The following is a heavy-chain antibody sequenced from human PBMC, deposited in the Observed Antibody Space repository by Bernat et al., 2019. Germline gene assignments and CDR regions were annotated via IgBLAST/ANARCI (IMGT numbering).Heavy chain of an antibody. Sequence: QVQRVESGGGVVQPGRSLRLSCAASGVTFSSYGMHWVRQAPGKGLEWVDVIRYAGSNKYYADSVKGRFTISRDNSKNTLYLQMNSLRAEDTAVYYCARDGYCSTTSCYYYYGMDVWGQGTTVTVSS. CDR2: IRYAGSNK. V-gene: IGHV3-33*01. J-gene: IGHJ6*02. CDR3: ARDGYCSTTSCYYYYGMDV. CDR1: GVTFSSYG. D-gene: IGHD2-2*03.